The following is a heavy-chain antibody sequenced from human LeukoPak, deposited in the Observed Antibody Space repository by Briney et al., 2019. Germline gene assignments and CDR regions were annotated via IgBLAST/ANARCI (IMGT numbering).Heavy chain of an antibody. CDR3: ARSQWLIRSYYFDY. CDR1: GSTFSSYE. CDR2: ISSSGNTK. V-gene: IGHV3-48*03. Sequence: GGSLRLSCAASGSTFSSYEMNWVRQAPGKGLEWVSYISSSGNTKYYADSVKGRFTISRDNAKNSLNLQMNSLRAEDTAVYYCARSQWLIRSYYFDYWGQGTLVTVSS. D-gene: IGHD5-12*01. J-gene: IGHJ4*02.